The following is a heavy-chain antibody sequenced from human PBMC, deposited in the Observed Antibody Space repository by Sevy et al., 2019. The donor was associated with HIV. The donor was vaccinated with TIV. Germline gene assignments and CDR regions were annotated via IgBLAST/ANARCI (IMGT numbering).Heavy chain of an antibody. D-gene: IGHD2-2*01. V-gene: IGHV3-23*01. CDR3: AKTITSGGGVVPPANYFYYGMDV. CDR1: GFTFSAYD. J-gene: IGHJ6*02. CDR2: INGKGRST. Sequence: QLGGPLRLSCAASGFTFSAYDMNWVRQAPGKGLEWVSAINGKGRSTHYTDSVEGRFTISRDNSKNTLFLQMNSLRAEDTAVYYCAKTITSGGGVVPPANYFYYGMDVWGQGTTVTVSS.